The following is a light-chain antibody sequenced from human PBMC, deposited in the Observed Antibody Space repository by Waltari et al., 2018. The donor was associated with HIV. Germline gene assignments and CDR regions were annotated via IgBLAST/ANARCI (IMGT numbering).Light chain of an antibody. Sequence: QSVLTQPPSVSAAPGQMVTISCSGSSSNIGSNYVSWYQHLPGTAPKLLKYDNNERPAGTPDRFSASKSGTSVALDITGLQTGDEGDYYCGTWDSSLSAVVFGGGTKLTVL. J-gene: IGLJ2*01. CDR2: DNN. V-gene: IGLV1-51*01. CDR1: SSNIGSNY. CDR3: GTWDSSLSAVV.